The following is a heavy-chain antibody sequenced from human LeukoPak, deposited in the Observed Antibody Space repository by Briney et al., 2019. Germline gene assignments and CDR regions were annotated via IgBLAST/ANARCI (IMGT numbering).Heavy chain of an antibody. Sequence: ASVKVSCKASEYTFTGYYMHWVRQAPGQGLEWMGWINPNSGGTNYAQKFQGRVTMTRDTSISTAYMELSRLRSDDTAVYYCAREREDILTGYRTFDYWGQGTLVTVSS. CDR2: INPNSGGT. CDR1: EYTFTGYY. J-gene: IGHJ4*02. V-gene: IGHV1-2*02. D-gene: IGHD3-9*01. CDR3: AREREDILTGYRTFDY.